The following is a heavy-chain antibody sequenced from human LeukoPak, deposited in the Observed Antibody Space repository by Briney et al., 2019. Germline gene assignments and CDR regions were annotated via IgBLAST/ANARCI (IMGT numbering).Heavy chain of an antibody. D-gene: IGHD4-17*01. V-gene: IGHV3-33*01. CDR1: GFTFSNYG. CDR3: ARAGYGDPHFDF. J-gene: IGHJ4*02. Sequence: GGSLRLSCAASGFTFSNYGMHWVRQAPGKGLEWVAAIWYDGSNKYHGDSVKGRFTISRDNSKNTLHLQMNSLRAEDTAAYYCARAGYGDPHFDFWGQGTLVTVSS. CDR2: IWYDGSNK.